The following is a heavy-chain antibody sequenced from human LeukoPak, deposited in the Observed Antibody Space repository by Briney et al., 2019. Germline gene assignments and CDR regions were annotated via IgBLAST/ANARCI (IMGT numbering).Heavy chain of an antibody. V-gene: IGHV4-39*01. CDR2: VYYSGSS. Sequence: PSETLSLTCTVSGGPISSSSYYWGWIRQPPGKGLEWIGSVYYSGSSYYNPSLKSRVTISADTSKNQFSLKLNSVTAADTAVYFCARPGNSGTYDYWGQGTLVTVSS. D-gene: IGHD1-26*01. CDR3: ARPGNSGTYDY. CDR1: GGPISSSSYY. J-gene: IGHJ4*02.